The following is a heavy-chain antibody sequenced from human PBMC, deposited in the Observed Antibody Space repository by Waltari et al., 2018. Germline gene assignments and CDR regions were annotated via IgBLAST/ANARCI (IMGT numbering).Heavy chain of an antibody. J-gene: IGHJ4*02. Sequence: LQLQESGPGLVKPSETLSLTCTVSGGSISSSSYYWGWVRQAPGKGLEWVANIKQDGSEKYYVDSVKGRFTISRDNAKNSLYLQMNSLRAEDTAVYYCARDSRAGEIAAQPYWGQGTLVTVSS. V-gene: IGHV3-7*01. CDR2: IKQDGSEK. D-gene: IGHD6-6*01. CDR3: ARDSRAGEIAAQPY. CDR1: GGSISSSSYY.